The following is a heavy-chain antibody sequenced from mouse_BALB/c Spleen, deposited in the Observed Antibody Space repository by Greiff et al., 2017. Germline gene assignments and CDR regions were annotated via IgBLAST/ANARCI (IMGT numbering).Heavy chain of an antibody. CDR3: ARNGMSTTIEAMDY. CDR2: IWSGGST. J-gene: IGHJ4*01. V-gene: IGHV2-4-1*01. D-gene: IGHD2-4*01. CDR1: GFSFTSYG. Sequence: QVQLKQSGPGLVQPSQSLSITCTVSGFSFTSYGVHWVRQSPGKGLEWLGVIWSGGSTDYNAAFISSLSLSKDNSTSQVFFKMNSLQADDTAIYYCARNGMSTTIEAMDYWGQGTAVTVSA.